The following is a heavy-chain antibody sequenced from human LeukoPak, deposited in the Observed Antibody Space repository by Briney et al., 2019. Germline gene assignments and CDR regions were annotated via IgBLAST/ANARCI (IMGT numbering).Heavy chain of an antibody. CDR2: INHSGST. D-gene: IGHD3-3*01. J-gene: IGHJ4*02. Sequence: SETLSLTCAVYGGSFSGYYWSWIRQPPGKGLEWIGEINHSGSTNYNPSLKSRVTISVDTSKNQFSLKLSSVTAADTAVYYCARGRRQYDFWNGPVRYYFDYWGQGTLVTVSS. CDR3: ARGRRQYDFWNGPVRYYFDY. V-gene: IGHV4-34*01. CDR1: GGSFSGYY.